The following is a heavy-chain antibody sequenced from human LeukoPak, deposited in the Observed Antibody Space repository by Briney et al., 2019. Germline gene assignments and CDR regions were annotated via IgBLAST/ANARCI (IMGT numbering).Heavy chain of an antibody. V-gene: IGHV1-18*01. CDR1: GYTFTSYG. CDR2: ISAYNGNT. D-gene: IGHD4-23*01. J-gene: IGHJ4*02. Sequence: GASVKVSCKASGYTFTSYGISWVRQAPGQGLEWMGWISAYNGNTNYAQKLQGRVTMTTDTSTSTAYMELRSLRSDDTAVYYCARDRGLQRATVVILGPYYFDYWGQGTLVTVSS. CDR3: ARDRGLQRATVVILGPYYFDY.